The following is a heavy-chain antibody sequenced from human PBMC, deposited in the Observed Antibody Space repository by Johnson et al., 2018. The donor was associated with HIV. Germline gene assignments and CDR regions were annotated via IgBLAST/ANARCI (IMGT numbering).Heavy chain of an antibody. CDR2: ISYDGSNK. V-gene: IGHV3-30*04. D-gene: IGHD3-22*01. J-gene: IGHJ3*02. Sequence: QVQLMESGGGVVQPGRSLRLSCAASGFTFSRYAMHWVRQAPGKGLEWVAVISYDGSNKYYADSVKGRFTISRDNSKNTLYLQMNSLRADDTAVYYCAKMYYYDSSGSRAFDIWGQGTMVTVSS. CDR1: GFTFSRYA. CDR3: AKMYYYDSSGSRAFDI.